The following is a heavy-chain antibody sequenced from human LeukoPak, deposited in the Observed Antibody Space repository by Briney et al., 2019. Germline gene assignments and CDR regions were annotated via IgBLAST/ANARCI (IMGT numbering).Heavy chain of an antibody. CDR2: MNPNSGNT. CDR1: GYTFTSYD. CDR3: ARGRVRVTDY. J-gene: IGHJ4*02. D-gene: IGHD3-10*01. V-gene: IGHV1-8*01. Sequence: GASVKVSCKASGYTFTSYDINWVRQAPGQGLEWMGWMNPNSGNTGYAQKFQGRVTMTRNTSTSTAYMELSSLRSEDTGVYYCARGRVRVTDYWGQGTLVTVSS.